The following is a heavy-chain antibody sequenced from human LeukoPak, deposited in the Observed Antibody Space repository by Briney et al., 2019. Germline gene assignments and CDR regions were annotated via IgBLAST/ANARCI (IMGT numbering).Heavy chain of an antibody. CDR3: ARPHSSGWYGGFDI. J-gene: IGHJ3*02. D-gene: IGHD6-19*01. CDR1: GGSITGYY. CDR2: IYYSGST. Sequence: PETLSLTCTVSGGSITGYYWSWIRQPPGKGLEWIGYIYYSGSTSYNPSLKSRVTISLDTSKNQFSLKLRSVTAADTAVYYCARPHSSGWYGGFDIWGQGTMVTVSS. V-gene: IGHV4-59*08.